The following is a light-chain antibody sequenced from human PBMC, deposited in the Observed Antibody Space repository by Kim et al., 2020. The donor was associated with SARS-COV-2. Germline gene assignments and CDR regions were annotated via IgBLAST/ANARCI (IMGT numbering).Light chain of an antibody. CDR1: QRVYSY. V-gene: IGKV3-11*01. CDR3: QQRSNWLWT. J-gene: IGKJ1*01. Sequence: LSPGESATLSCRASQRVYSYLAWYQQKPGHVPRLLIYDVSNRATGIPARFSGSGSGTDFTLTISSLEPEDSAVYFCQQRSNWLWTFGQGTKVDIK. CDR2: DVS.